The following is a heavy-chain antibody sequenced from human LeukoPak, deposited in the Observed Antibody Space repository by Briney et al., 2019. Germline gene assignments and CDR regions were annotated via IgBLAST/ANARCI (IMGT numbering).Heavy chain of an antibody. J-gene: IGHJ4*02. V-gene: IGHV4-34*01. CDR2: INHSVST. CDR3: ARLAYYDFLSGYYR. CDR1: GGSFSGYY. D-gene: IGHD3-3*01. Sequence: SETLSLTCAVYGGSFSGYYWSWIRQPPEKGLEWIGEINHSVSTNYNTSLKSRVTLSVETPTNQFSLKLSSVTAADTAVYYGARLAYYDFLSGYYRWGEGTLVSVSS.